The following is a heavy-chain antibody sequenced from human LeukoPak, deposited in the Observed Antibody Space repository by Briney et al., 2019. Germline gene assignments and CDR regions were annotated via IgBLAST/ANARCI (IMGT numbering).Heavy chain of an antibody. CDR2: ISGSGGST. Sequence: PGGSLRLSCAASGFTFSSYAMNWVRQAPGKGLEWVSAISGSGGSTYYADSVKGRFTISRDNSKNTLYLQMNNLRAEDTAVYYCAKGFSGSSYSSLDYWGQGTLVTVSS. CDR1: GFTFSSYA. J-gene: IGHJ4*02. CDR3: AKGFSGSSYSSLDY. D-gene: IGHD3-10*01. V-gene: IGHV3-23*01.